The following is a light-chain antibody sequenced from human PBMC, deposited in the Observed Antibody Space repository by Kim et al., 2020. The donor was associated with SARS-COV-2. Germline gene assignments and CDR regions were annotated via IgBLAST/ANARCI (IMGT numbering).Light chain of an antibody. J-gene: IGLJ2*01. CDR3: AAWDDSLNGPV. Sequence: GQKFPLSSSEGHSNTGSNSVNVSQQPPATAPKLLIYSNNQRPSGVPDRFSGSKSGTSASLAISGLQSEDEADYYCAAWDDSLNGPVFGGGTQLTVL. CDR2: SNN. V-gene: IGLV1-44*01. CDR1: HSNTGSNS.